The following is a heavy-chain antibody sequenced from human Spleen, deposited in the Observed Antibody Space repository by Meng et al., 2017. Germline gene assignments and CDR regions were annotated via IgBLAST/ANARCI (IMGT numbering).Heavy chain of an antibody. V-gene: IGHV4-4*02. CDR3: AKVHSNSPYFDY. Sequence: VPLAEAGPGSVKPSGPLSLTCAVSGGSISSSNWWTWVRLPPGKGLEWIGEIYPSGSTNYNPSLKSRVTISVDKSKNQFSLKLSSVTAADTAVYYCAKVHSNSPYFDYWGQGTLVTVFS. CDR2: IYPSGST. J-gene: IGHJ4*02. D-gene: IGHD6-6*01. CDR1: GGSISSSNW.